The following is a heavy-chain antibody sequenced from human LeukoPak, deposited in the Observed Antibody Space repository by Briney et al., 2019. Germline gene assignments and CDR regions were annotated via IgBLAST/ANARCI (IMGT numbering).Heavy chain of an antibody. CDR2: VKQDGSQK. V-gene: IGHV3-7*01. CDR3: ARGGTWDQLLFHY. CDR1: GFSLSSYW. J-gene: IGHJ4*02. D-gene: IGHD2-2*01. Sequence: PGGSLRLSCTASGFSLSSYWMNWVRQAPGEGPEWVANVKQDGSQKYYLDSVKGRFTISRDNAENSLYLQMNSLRPDDTAVYYCARGGTWDQLLFHYWGQGTLVTVSS.